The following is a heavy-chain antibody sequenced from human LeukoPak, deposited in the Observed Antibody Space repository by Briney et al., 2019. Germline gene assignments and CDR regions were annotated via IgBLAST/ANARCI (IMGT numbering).Heavy chain of an antibody. J-gene: IGHJ4*02. CDR2: ISYDGSNK. Sequence: PGRSLRLSCAASGFTFSSYGMHWVRQAPGKGLEWVAVISYDGSNKYYADSVKGRFTISRGNSKNTLYLQMNSLRAEDTAVYYCAKVMGYYDSSGYHDYWGQGTLVTVSS. CDR3: AKVMGYYDSSGYHDY. V-gene: IGHV3-30*18. D-gene: IGHD3-22*01. CDR1: GFTFSSYG.